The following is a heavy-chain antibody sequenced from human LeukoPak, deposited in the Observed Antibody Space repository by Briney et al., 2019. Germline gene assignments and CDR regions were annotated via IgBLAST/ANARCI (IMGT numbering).Heavy chain of an antibody. V-gene: IGHV4-39*01. CDR2: IYYSGST. J-gene: IGHJ5*02. Sequence: SETLSLTCTVSGGSISSSSYYWGWIRQPPGKGLEWIGSIYYSGSTYYNPSLKSRVTISVDTSKNQFSLKLSSVTAADTAVYYCARIRYYGRPMGFDPWGQGTLDTVSS. D-gene: IGHD2/OR15-2a*01. CDR1: GGSISSSSYY. CDR3: ARIRYYGRPMGFDP.